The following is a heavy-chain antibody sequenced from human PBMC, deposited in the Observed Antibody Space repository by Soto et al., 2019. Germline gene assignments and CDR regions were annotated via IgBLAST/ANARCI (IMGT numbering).Heavy chain of an antibody. V-gene: IGHV4-59*01. Sequence: PSETLSLTCTVSGDSIRNYYWSWIRQPPGKGLEWIGYIYYSGNTNYNPSLKSRVTISLDTSKKQFSLKLTSVTAADTAIYYCARGIASSSRTSLIYWGQGALVTVSS. J-gene: IGHJ1*01. CDR3: ARGIASSSRTSLIY. CDR1: GDSIRNYY. CDR2: IYYSGNT. D-gene: IGHD6-13*01.